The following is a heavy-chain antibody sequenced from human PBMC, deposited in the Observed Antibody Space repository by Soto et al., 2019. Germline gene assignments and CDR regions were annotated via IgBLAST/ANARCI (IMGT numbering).Heavy chain of an antibody. D-gene: IGHD5-12*01. V-gene: IGHV3-64*01. CDR1: GFTFRGYA. J-gene: IGHJ4*02. CDR3: ARDGVATRAFDY. CDR2: ISSDGGST. Sequence: EVLLVEYGGGLVQPGGSLRLSCAASGFTFRGYAMHWVRQAPGKGLEYVSRISSDGGSTYYVNSVKGRFAISRDNSKNTMYLQLGSLRTDDMAVYYCARDGVATRAFDYWGQGTLVTVSS.